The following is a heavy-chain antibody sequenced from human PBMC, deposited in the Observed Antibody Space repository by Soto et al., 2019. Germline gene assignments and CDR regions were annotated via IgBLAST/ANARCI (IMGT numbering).Heavy chain of an antibody. CDR1: GFDFSVYW. J-gene: IGHJ5*02. D-gene: IGHD2-2*01. Sequence: GGSLRLSCAASGFDFSVYWMSWVRQAPGKGPEWVANIKFDGSEKQYVDSVKGRFTISRDNARNSVFLQMNSLRAGDTAVYYCAKDGGYCSSATCYSPRNHYFDAWGQGTLVTVSS. CDR2: IKFDGSEK. CDR3: AKDGGYCSSATCYSPRNHYFDA. V-gene: IGHV3-7*03.